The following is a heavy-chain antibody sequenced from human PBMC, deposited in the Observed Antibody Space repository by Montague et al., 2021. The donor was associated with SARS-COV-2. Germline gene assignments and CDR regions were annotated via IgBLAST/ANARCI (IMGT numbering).Heavy chain of an antibody. V-gene: IGHV4-39*02. Sequence: SETLSLTCSVSSGSIISSGYYWGWIRQPPGKELEWIGNIYYSGTTYYNPSLQSRGTISVDTSKNHLSLRLNSVTAADTAVYFCARGMIRGVTTPFDYWGQGSQVTGSS. J-gene: IGHJ4*02. CDR1: SGSIISSGYY. CDR3: ARGMIRGVTTPFDY. CDR2: IYYSGTT. D-gene: IGHD3-10*01.